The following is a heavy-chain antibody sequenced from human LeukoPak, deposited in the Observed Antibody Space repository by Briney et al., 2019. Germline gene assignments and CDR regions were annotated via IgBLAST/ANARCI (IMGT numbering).Heavy chain of an antibody. CDR1: GGSISSSNYY. D-gene: IGHD3-10*01. J-gene: IGHJ4*02. CDR2: IYYSGST. Sequence: PSETLSLTCTVSGGSISSSNYYWGWIRQPPGKGLEWIGSIYYSGSTYYNPSLKSRVTISVDTSKNQFSLKLSSVTAADTAVYYCARDSGGPELGYWGQGTLVTVSS. CDR3: ARDSGGPELGY. V-gene: IGHV4-39*02.